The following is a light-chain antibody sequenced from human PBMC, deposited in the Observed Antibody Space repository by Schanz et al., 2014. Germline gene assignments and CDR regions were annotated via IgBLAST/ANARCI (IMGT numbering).Light chain of an antibody. Sequence: QSVLTQPPSVSGAPGQRVTISCAGSSSDIGAGYDVHWYQHLPGTAPKLLIYGNTNRPSGVPDRFSGSKSGTSASLSITGLRAEDEANYYCCSYAGSPWLFGGGTKLTVL. J-gene: IGLJ3*02. V-gene: IGLV1-40*01. CDR2: GNT. CDR3: CSYAGSPWL. CDR1: SSDIGAGYD.